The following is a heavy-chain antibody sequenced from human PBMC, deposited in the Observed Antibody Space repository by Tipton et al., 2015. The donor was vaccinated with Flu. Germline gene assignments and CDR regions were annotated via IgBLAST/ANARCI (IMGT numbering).Heavy chain of an antibody. CDR2: IYYSGST. V-gene: IGHV4-59*01. Sequence: LRLSCTVSGGSISSYYWCWIRQPPGKGLEWIGYIYYSGSTTYNPSLKSRVTISVDTSKNQFSLKLSSVTAADTAVYYCARELNYGMDVWGQGTTVTVSS. CDR1: GGSISSYY. CDR3: ARELNYGMDV. J-gene: IGHJ6*02.